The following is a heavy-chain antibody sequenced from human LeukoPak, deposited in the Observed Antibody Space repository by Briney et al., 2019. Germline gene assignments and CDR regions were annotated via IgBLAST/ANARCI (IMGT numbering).Heavy chain of an antibody. V-gene: IGHV4-39*01. CDR3: SRHAHSPSYEF. D-gene: IGHD3-3*01. CDR1: GGSVSISNYY. CDR2: FYYSGNT. Sequence: PSETLSLTCTVSGGSVSISNYYWGWVRQPPGKGLEWVGSFYYSGNTYYNPSLKSRVTISVDTSQNQFSLKLFSLTAADTAVYYCSRHAHSPSYEFWGQGILVTVSS. J-gene: IGHJ4*02.